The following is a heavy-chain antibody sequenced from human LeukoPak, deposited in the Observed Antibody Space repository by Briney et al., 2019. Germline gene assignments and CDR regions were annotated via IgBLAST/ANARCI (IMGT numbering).Heavy chain of an antibody. Sequence: PGGYLRLYCAASGFTFSDFYMSWIRQAPGKGLEWVSYLSSSCSTIYYADSVKGRFTISRDNAKNSLYLQMNSLRAEDTAVYYCARRRYNWNAIDYWGQGTLVTVSS. CDR3: ARRRYNWNAIDY. D-gene: IGHD1-20*01. J-gene: IGHJ4*02. CDR1: GFTFSDFY. V-gene: IGHV3-11*01. CDR2: LSSSCSTI.